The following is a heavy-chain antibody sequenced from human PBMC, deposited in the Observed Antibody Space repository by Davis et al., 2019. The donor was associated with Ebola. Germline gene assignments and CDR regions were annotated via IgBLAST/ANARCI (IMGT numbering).Heavy chain of an antibody. CDR2: ISGSGATT. CDR3: AKGGARYFYHYYGMDV. Sequence: GESLKISCAASGFTFSNYAMSWVPPAPGKGLEWVSGISGSGATTYYADSVKGRFTISRDNSKYTLYLQMNSLRADDTALYYCAKGGARYFYHYYGMDVWGQGTTVTVSS. J-gene: IGHJ6*02. V-gene: IGHV3-23*01. CDR1: GFTFSNYA. D-gene: IGHD2/OR15-2a*01.